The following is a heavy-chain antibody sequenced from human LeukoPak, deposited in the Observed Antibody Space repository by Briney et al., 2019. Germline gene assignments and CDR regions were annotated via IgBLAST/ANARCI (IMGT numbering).Heavy chain of an antibody. J-gene: IGHJ6*03. Sequence: PSETLSLTCTVSGGSISSSSYYWGWIRQPPGKGLEWIGSIYYSGSTYYNPSLKSRVTISVDTSKNQFSLKLSSVTAADTAVYYCARVGGKQKYYYYYMDVWGKGTTVTVSS. V-gene: IGHV4-39*07. CDR1: GGSISSSSYY. CDR3: ARVGGKQKYYYYYMDV. CDR2: IYYSGST. D-gene: IGHD3-16*01.